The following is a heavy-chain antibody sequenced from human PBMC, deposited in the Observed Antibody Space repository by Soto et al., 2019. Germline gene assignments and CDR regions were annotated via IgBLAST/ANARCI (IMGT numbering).Heavy chain of an antibody. CDR3: ARGARAGPYYYYYYYMDV. V-gene: IGHV1-8*01. D-gene: IGHD1-1*01. CDR1: GYTFTSYD. CDR2: MNPNSGNT. J-gene: IGHJ6*03. Sequence: ASVKVSCKASGYTFTSYDINWVRQATGQGLEWMGWMNPNSGNTGYAQKFQGRVTMTRNTSISTAYMELSSLRSEDTAGYYCARGARAGPYYYYYYYMDVWGKGTTVTVSS.